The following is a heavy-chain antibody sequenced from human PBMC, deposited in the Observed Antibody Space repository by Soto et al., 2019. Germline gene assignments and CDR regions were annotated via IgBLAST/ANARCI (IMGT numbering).Heavy chain of an antibody. Sequence: PGGSLRLSCATSGFTFSNFDMHGVRQVPGKGLEWVSAIGAARDPYYLGSVKGRFTISRENAKNSVYLQMNDLRAGDSAVYYCARAYTGRLPRRADSYHAMDVWGQGTTVTVSS. D-gene: IGHD2-2*02. CDR2: IGAARDP. J-gene: IGHJ6*02. V-gene: IGHV3-13*05. CDR3: ARAYTGRLPRRADSYHAMDV. CDR1: GFTFSNFD.